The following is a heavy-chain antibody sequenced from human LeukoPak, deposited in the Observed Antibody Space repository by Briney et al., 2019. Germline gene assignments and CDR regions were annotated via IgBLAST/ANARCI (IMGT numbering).Heavy chain of an antibody. CDR2: INPSGGST. D-gene: IGHD5-18*01. CDR1: GYTFTSYY. CDR3: ARDLKGYSYGPPRDWFDP. V-gene: IGHV1-46*01. Sequence: ASVKVSCKASGYTFTSYYMHWVRQAPGKGVEWMGIINPSGGSTSYAQKFQGRVTMTRDTSTSTVYMELSSLRSEDTAVYYCARDLKGYSYGPPRDWFDPWGQGTLVTVSS. J-gene: IGHJ5*02.